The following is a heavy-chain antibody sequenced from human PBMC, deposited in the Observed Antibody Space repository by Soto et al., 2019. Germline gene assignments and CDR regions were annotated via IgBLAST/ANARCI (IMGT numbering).Heavy chain of an antibody. CDR3: ARAHQIRSGYFDY. D-gene: IGHD3-3*01. Sequence: SETLSLTCAVYGGSFSGYYWSWIRQPPGKGLEWIGEINHSGSTNYNPSLKSRVTISVDTSKNQFSLKLSSVTAADTAVYYCARAHQIRSGYFDYWGQGTLVTVSS. CDR2: INHSGST. V-gene: IGHV4-34*01. J-gene: IGHJ4*02. CDR1: GGSFSGYY.